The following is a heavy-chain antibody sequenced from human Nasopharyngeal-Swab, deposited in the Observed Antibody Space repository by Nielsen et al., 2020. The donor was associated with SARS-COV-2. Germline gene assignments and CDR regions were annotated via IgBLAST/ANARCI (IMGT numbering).Heavy chain of an antibody. D-gene: IGHD2-21*02. V-gene: IGHV3-30*18. CDR1: GFTFSSYG. CDR3: AKDGPGDHQVHYYYYYGMDV. CDR2: ISYDGSNK. J-gene: IGHJ6*02. Sequence: GGSLRLSCAASGFTFSSYGMHWVRQAPGKGLEWVAVISYDGSNKYYADSVKGRFTISRDNSKNTLYLQMNSLRAEDTAVYYCAKDGPGDHQVHYYYYYGMDVWGQGTTVTVSS.